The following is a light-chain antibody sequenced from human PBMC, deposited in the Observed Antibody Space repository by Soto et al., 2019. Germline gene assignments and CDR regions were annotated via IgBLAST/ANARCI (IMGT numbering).Light chain of an antibody. CDR1: QSVSSN. J-gene: IGKJ3*01. CDR2: GAS. Sequence: EIVMTQSPATLSVSPVERATLSCMASQSVSSNLAWYQQKPGQAPRLPIYGASTRATGIPARFSGSGSGTEFTLTISSLQSEDFAVYYCQQYNKWPLTFGPGTKVDIK. CDR3: QQYNKWPLT. V-gene: IGKV3-15*01.